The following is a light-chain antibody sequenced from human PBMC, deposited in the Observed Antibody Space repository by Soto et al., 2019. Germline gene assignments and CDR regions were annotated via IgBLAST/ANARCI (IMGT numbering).Light chain of an antibody. V-gene: IGKV1-5*01. Sequence: DIQMTQSPSTLSASVGDRVTITCRASQSISSWLAWYQQKPGKAPKLLIYDASSLDSGVPSRLIGSGSGTEFTLTISSLQPDDFATYYCQQYNSYSTFGQGTKVDIK. CDR2: DAS. J-gene: IGKJ1*01. CDR3: QQYNSYST. CDR1: QSISSW.